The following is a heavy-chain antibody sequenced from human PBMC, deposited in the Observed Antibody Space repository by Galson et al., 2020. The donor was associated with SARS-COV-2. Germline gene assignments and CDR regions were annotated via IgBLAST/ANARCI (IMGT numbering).Heavy chain of an antibody. CDR2: IYHSGST. D-gene: IGHD2-15*01. V-gene: IGHV4-38-2*02. Sequence: SETLSLTCTVSGYSISSGYFWGWIRQPPGKGLEWMGSIYHSGSTYYHPSLKSRVTISVDTSKNQFSLKLSSVTAADTAVYYCATYSVVVVAPTPLRADYWGQGTLVTVSS. J-gene: IGHJ4*02. CDR3: ATYSVVVVAPTPLRADY. CDR1: GYSISSGYF.